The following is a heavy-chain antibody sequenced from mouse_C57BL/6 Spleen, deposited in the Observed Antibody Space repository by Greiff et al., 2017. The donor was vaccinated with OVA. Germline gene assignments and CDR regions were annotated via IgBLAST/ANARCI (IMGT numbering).Heavy chain of an antibody. D-gene: IGHD1-1*01. CDR2: IHPNSGST. CDR3: ARGATVVDWFDY. Sequence: VQLQQPGAELVKPGASVKLSCKASGYTFTSYWMHWVKQRPGQGLEWIGMIHPNSGSTNYNEKFKSKATLTVDKSSSTAYMQLSSLTAEDAAVYYCARGATVVDWFDYWGQGTLVTVSA. V-gene: IGHV1-64*01. CDR1: GYTFTSYW. J-gene: IGHJ3*01.